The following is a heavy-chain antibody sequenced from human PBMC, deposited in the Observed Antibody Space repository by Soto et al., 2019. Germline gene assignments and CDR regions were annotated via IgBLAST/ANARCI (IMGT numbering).Heavy chain of an antibody. Sequence: QVQLQESGPGLVKPSETLSLTCTVSGVSISSFDWSWIRQPPGKELEWIGYIYYSGSTNYSPSLKSRITISVDTSKSQFSLKLSSVTAADAAVYYCAGDSSSSRFFHWGQGTLVPVSS. J-gene: IGHJ4*02. CDR3: AGDSSSSRFFH. CDR2: IYYSGST. D-gene: IGHD6-6*01. CDR1: GVSISSFD. V-gene: IGHV4-59*08.